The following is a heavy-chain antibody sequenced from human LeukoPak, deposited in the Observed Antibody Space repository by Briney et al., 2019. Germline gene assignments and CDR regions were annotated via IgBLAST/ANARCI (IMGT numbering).Heavy chain of an antibody. CDR3: ARAPGITGTTNWFDP. Sequence: GASVKVSCKASGGTFSSYAISWVRQAPGQGVEWMGGIIPIFGTANYAQKFQGRVTITTDESTSTAYMELSSLRSEDTAVYYCARAPGITGTTNWFDPWGQGTLVTVSS. V-gene: IGHV1-69*05. D-gene: IGHD1-7*01. CDR1: GGTFSSYA. CDR2: IIPIFGTA. J-gene: IGHJ5*02.